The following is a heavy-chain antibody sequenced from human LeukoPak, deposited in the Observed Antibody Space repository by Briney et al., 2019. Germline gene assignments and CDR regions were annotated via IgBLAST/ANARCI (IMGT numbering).Heavy chain of an antibody. CDR1: GFTFDDYT. J-gene: IGHJ4*02. V-gene: IGHV3-23*01. Sequence: GGSLRLSCAASGFTFDDYTMHWVRQAPGKGLEWVSGISGSGGSTYYADSVKGRFTISRDNSKNTLYLQMNSLRAEDTAIYYCAKAAIGGYYYDSSGYYFDYWGQGTLVTVSS. CDR3: AKAAIGGYYYDSSGYYFDY. D-gene: IGHD3-22*01. CDR2: ISGSGGST.